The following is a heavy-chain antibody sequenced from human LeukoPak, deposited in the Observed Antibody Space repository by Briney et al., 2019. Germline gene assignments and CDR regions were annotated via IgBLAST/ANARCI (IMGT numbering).Heavy chain of an antibody. V-gene: IGHV1-2*02. J-gene: IGHJ4*02. Sequence: GPSVKVSCKASGYTFTGYYMHWVRQAPGQGLEWMGWINPNSGGTNYAQKFQGRVTMTRDTSISTAYMELSRLRSDDTAVYYCARDEIARLGSGVDYWGQGTLVTVSS. CDR2: INPNSGGT. CDR1: GYTFTGYY. CDR3: ARDEIARLGSGVDY. D-gene: IGHD3-3*01.